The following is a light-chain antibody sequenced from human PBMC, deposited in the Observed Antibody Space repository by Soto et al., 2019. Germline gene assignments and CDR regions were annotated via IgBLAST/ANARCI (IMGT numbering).Light chain of an antibody. J-gene: IGKJ2*01. Sequence: DIVMTQSPLSLPVTPGEPASISCRSSQSLLHSNGYNYLDWYLQKPGQSPQLLIYLGSNRASGVPDRFSGSGSGTDFTLKISRVEAEDVGVYYCMQALQTPVYTSGQGTKLEIK. CDR3: MQALQTPVYT. CDR2: LGS. V-gene: IGKV2-28*01. CDR1: QSLLHSNGYNY.